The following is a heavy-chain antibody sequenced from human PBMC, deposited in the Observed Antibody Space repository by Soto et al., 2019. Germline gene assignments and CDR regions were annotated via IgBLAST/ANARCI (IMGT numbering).Heavy chain of an antibody. CDR1: GFTFSSYA. D-gene: IGHD3-22*01. CDR3: AKTEVVIGPHTFDY. J-gene: IGHJ4*02. V-gene: IGHV3-30-3*01. CDR2: ISYDGSNK. Sequence: HPGGSLRLSCAASGFTFSSYAMHWVRQAPGKGLEWVAVISYDGSNKYYADSVKGRFTISRDNSKNTLYLQMNSLRAEDTAVYYCAKTEVVIGPHTFDYWGQGTLVTVSS.